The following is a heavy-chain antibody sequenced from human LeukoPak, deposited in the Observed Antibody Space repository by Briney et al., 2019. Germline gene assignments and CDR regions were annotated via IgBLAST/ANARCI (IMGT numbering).Heavy chain of an antibody. CDR3: ARGPGAAYY. V-gene: IGHV4-34*01. Sequence: SETLSLTCAVYGGSFSGYSWYWIRQPPGKGLEWIGEINHSGSTNYNPSLKSRVTISVDTSKNQFSLKLSSVTAADTAVYYCARGPGAAYYWGQGTLVIVSS. CDR1: GGSFSGYS. J-gene: IGHJ4*02. D-gene: IGHD1-26*01. CDR2: INHSGST.